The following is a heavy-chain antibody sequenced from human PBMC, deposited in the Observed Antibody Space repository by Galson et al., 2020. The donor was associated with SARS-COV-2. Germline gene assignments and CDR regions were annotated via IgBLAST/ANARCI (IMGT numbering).Heavy chain of an antibody. D-gene: IGHD5-12*01. V-gene: IGHV3-23*01. CDR1: GFTFSSYA. CDR3: AKIGDFVNSGYVKN. J-gene: IGHJ4*02. Sequence: GGSLRLSCAASGFTFSSYAMSWVRQAPGKGLEWVSAISGSGGSTYYADSVKGRFTISRDNSKNTLYLQMNSLRAEDTAVYYCAKIGDFVNSGYVKNWGQGTLVTVSS. CDR2: ISGSGGST.